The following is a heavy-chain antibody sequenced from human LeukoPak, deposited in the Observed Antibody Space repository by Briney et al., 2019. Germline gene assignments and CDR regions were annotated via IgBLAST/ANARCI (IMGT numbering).Heavy chain of an antibody. CDR1: GFPFSIYG. CDR3: ARLYYYDSSGYLTGDDY. J-gene: IGHJ4*02. V-gene: IGHV3-30*03. CDR2: ISYDGSNK. Sequence: PGGSLGLSCAAAGFPFSIYGMHWVRQAPGKGLGWVAVISYDGSNKYYADSVKGRFTISRDNSKNTLYLQMNSLRAEDTAVYYCARLYYYDSSGYLTGDDYWGQGTLVTVSS. D-gene: IGHD3-22*01.